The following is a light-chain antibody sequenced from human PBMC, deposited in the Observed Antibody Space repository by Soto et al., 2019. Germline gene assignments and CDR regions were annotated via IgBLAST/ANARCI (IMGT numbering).Light chain of an antibody. CDR1: QTIHTY. Sequence: DIQMTQSPASLSASVGDRVTITCRASQTIHTYLTWYQHKPGKAPTLLIYGASTLQSGVPSRFAGSGSVTDFTLTISSLQPEDFATYYCQQSYSSPRTFGGGTKVEIK. V-gene: IGKV1-39*01. CDR3: QQSYSSPRT. CDR2: GAS. J-gene: IGKJ4*01.